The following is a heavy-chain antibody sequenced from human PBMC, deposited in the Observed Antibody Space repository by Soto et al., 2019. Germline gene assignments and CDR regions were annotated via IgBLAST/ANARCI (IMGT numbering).Heavy chain of an antibody. J-gene: IGHJ4*02. V-gene: IGHV4-39*01. Sequence: PSETLSLTYTVSGASISSSRSYWGWVRQPPGKGLEWIVSFYYTGGTYSTYYNPSLKSRVTISVDTSKSQFSLNLRSVTAADTAVYYCASPRQGNYDFLSGYYALDYWGQGTLVTVSS. CDR3: ASPRQGNYDFLSGYYALDY. D-gene: IGHD3-3*01. CDR1: GASISSSRSY. CDR2: FYYTGGT.